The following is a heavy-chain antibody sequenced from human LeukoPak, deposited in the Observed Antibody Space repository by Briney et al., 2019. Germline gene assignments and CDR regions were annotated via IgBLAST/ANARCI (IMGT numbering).Heavy chain of an antibody. CDR1: GFTVSSDY. J-gene: IGHJ4*02. CDR2: IYSSGTT. V-gene: IGHV3-53*04. Sequence: PGGSLRLSCAASGFTVSSDYMSWVRQAPGKGLEWVSVIYSSGTTYYTDSVKGRFTISRQNFKNTLYLQMNSLRPDDTAVYYCARGPLHEYGVNWGQGTLVTVSS. CDR3: ARGPLHEYGVN. D-gene: IGHD4-17*01.